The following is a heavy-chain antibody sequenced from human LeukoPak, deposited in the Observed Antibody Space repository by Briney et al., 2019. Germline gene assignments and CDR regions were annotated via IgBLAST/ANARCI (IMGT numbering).Heavy chain of an antibody. Sequence: SETLSLTCTVSGGSISSYYWSWIRQPPGKGLEWIGYISYSGSTNYNPSLKSRVTISVDTSKNQFSLKLTSVTAADTAVYSCARHTSCFDPWGQGTLVTVSS. CDR3: ARHTSCFDP. V-gene: IGHV4-59*08. CDR1: GGSISSYY. CDR2: ISYSGST. J-gene: IGHJ5*02. D-gene: IGHD2-2*01.